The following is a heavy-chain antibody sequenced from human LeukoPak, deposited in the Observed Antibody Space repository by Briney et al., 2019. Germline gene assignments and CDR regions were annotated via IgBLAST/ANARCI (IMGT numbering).Heavy chain of an antibody. V-gene: IGHV3-7*03. D-gene: IGHD7-27*01. CDR3: ATDPPWGSDVFDM. CDR1: GFGSSSYW. CDR2: IKPDGSDK. J-gene: IGHJ3*02. Sequence: PGGSLRLSCAASGFGSSSYWMMWVRQAPGKGLEWVANIKPDGSDKYHVDSVKGRFTISRDNAQNSLFLQMSSLRADDTATYYCATDPPWGSDVFDMWGRGTMVTVSS.